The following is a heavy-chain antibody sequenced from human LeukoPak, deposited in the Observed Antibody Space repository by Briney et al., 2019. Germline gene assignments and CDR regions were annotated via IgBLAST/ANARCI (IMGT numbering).Heavy chain of an antibody. CDR2: IISIFGTA. CDR1: GGTFSSYA. CDR3: AREGIAVAGYYYYGTDV. V-gene: IGHV1-69*13. J-gene: IGHJ6*02. Sequence: SVKVSCKASGGTFSSYAISWVRQAPGQGLEWMGGIISIFGTANYAQKFQGRVTITADESTSTAYMELSSLRSEDTAVYYCAREGIAVAGYYYYGTDVWGQGTTVTVSS. D-gene: IGHD6-19*01.